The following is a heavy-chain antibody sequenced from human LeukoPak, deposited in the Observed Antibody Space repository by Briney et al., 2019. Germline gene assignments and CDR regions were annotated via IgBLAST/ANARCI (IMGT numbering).Heavy chain of an antibody. CDR2: IYSSGAT. CDR3: VRDPFKSSFDS. D-gene: IGHD6-6*01. V-gene: IGHV4-4*07. CDR1: RGSINNYY. J-gene: IGHJ4*02. Sequence: PSETLSLTCTVSRGSINNYYWNWIRQPAGKGLEWIGRIYSSGATHYNPSLRSRVTMSVDTSKNQFSLKLTSLTAADTAIYYCVRDPFKSSFDSWGQGTLVTVSS.